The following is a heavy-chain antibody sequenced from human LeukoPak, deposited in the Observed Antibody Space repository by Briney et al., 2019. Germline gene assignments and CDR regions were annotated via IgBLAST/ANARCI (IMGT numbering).Heavy chain of an antibody. CDR1: GFTFSSYW. V-gene: IGHV3-48*04. J-gene: IGHJ5*02. CDR2: ISSSGSTI. Sequence: PGGSLRLSCAASGFTFSSYWMSWVRQAPGKGLEWVSYISSSGSTIYYADSVKGRFTISRDNAKNSLYLQMNSLRAEDTAVYYCARDGEQWFGELFSQPEGNWFDPWGQGTLVTVSS. D-gene: IGHD3-10*01. CDR3: ARDGEQWFGELFSQPEGNWFDP.